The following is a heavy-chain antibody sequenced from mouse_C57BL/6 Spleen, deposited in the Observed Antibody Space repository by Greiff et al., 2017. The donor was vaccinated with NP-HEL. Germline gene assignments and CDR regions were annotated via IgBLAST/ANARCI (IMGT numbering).Heavy chain of an antibody. CDR2: IDPSDSYT. J-gene: IGHJ1*03. Sequence: VHVKQPGAELVMPGASVKLSCKASGYTFTSYWMHWVKQRPGQGLEWIGEIDPSDSYTNYNQKFKGKSTLTVDKSSSTAYMQLSSLTSEDSAVYYCARGTRGYFDVWGTGTTVTVSS. CDR1: GYTFTSYW. CDR3: ARGTRGYFDV. V-gene: IGHV1-69*01.